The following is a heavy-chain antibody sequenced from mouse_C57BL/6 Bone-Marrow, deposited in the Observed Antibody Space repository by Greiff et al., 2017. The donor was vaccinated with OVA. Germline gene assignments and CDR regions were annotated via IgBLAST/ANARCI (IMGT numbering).Heavy chain of an antibody. V-gene: IGHV1-80*01. Sequence: VQRVESGAELVKPGASVKISCKASGYAFSSYWMNWVKQRPGKGLEWIGQIYPGDGDTNYNGKFKGKATLTADKSSSTAYMQLSSLTSEDSAVYFCARNGALLGFAYWGQGTLVTVSA. CDR3: ARNGALLGFAY. CDR1: GYAFSSYW. J-gene: IGHJ3*01. CDR2: IYPGDGDT.